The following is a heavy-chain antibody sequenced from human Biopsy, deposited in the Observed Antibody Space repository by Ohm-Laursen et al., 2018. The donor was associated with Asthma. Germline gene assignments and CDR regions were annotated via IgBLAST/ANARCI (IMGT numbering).Heavy chain of an antibody. J-gene: IGHJ4*02. Sequence: SETLSLTCTVSYGSITSGGYYWTWIRQHPGKGLEWIGYIYYSGSTNYNPSLKSRVTISVDTSKNQFSLRLISVTAADTAVYYRARVSQGELYCGGDCYSGFDYWGQGTLVTVSS. CDR3: ARVSQGELYCGGDCYSGFDY. CDR2: IYYSGST. V-gene: IGHV4-61*08. D-gene: IGHD2-21*01. CDR1: YGSITSGGYY.